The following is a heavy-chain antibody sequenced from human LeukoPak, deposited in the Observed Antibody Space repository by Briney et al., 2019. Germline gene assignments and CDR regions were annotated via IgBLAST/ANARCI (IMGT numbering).Heavy chain of an antibody. V-gene: IGHV1-2*06. CDR2: INPNSGGT. CDR3: ASYHDYGDYVDY. CDR1: GYTFTSYY. D-gene: IGHD4-17*01. J-gene: IGHJ4*02. Sequence: ASVKVSCKASGYTFTSYYMHWVRQAPGQGLEWMGRINPNSGGTNYAQKFQGRVTMTRDTSISTAYMELSRLRSDDTAVYYCASYHDYGDYVDYWGQGTLVTVSS.